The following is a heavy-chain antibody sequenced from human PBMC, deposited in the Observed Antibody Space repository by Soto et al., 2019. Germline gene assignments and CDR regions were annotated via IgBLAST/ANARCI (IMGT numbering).Heavy chain of an antibody. CDR1: GGSISSGGYY. CDR2: IYYSGST. J-gene: IGHJ4*02. CDR3: ARERWFGELLHYFDY. Sequence: TSETLSLTCTVSGGSISSGGYYWSWIRQHPGKGLEWIGYIYYSGSTYYNPSLKSRVTISVDTSKNQFSLKLSSVTAADTAVYYCARERWFGELLHYFDYWGQGTLVTVSS. V-gene: IGHV4-31*03. D-gene: IGHD3-10*01.